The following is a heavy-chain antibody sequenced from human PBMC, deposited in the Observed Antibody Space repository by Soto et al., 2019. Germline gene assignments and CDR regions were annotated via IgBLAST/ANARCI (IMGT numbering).Heavy chain of an antibody. V-gene: IGHV1-69*13. J-gene: IGHJ6*02. D-gene: IGHD1-1*01. Sequence: GASVKVSCKASGGTFSSYAISWVRQAPGQGLEWMGGIIPIFGTANYAPKFQGRVTITADESTSTAYMELSSLRSEDTAVYYCARGPRQLGGSYYYGMDVLGQGTTVTVSS. CDR2: IIPIFGTA. CDR1: GGTFSSYA. CDR3: ARGPRQLGGSYYYGMDV.